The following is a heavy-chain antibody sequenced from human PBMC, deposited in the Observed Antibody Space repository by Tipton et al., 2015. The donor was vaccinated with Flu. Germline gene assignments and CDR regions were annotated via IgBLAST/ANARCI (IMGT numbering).Heavy chain of an antibody. Sequence: QVQLVQSGAEVKKPGASVKVSCKASGYTFSGFYIHWVRQAPGQGLEWMGRINGNSGGTEYARNFQGRVTLTRDTSISTAYLELSGLRVDDTAVYFCAKDRIAAVSKGWLDPWGQGTLVSVSS. CDR1: GYTFSGFY. CDR2: INGNSGGT. D-gene: IGHD6-13*01. CDR3: AKDRIAAVSKGWLDP. J-gene: IGHJ5*02. V-gene: IGHV1-2*06.